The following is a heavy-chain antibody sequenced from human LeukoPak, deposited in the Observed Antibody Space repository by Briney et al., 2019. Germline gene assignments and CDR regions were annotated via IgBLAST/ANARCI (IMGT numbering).Heavy chain of an antibody. J-gene: IGHJ4*02. CDR3: ARDEVAVAGTFDY. V-gene: IGHV3-33*01. D-gene: IGHD6-19*01. CDR2: IWYDGSNK. CDR1: GFTFSSYG. Sequence: GRSLRLSCAASGFTFSSYGMHWVRQAPGKGLEWVAVIWYDGSNKYYADSVKGRFTISRDNSKNTLYLQMNSLRGEDTAVYYCARDEVAVAGTFDYWGQGTLVTVSS.